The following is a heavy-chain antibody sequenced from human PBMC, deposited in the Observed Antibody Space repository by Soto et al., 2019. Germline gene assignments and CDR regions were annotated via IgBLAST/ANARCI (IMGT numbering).Heavy chain of an antibody. J-gene: IGHJ4*02. CDR1: GGSISSYY. CDR3: ARGPLLSQNSPNLDY. V-gene: IGHV4-4*07. CDR2: IYTNGGA. Sequence: SETLSLTCTVSGGSISSYYWTWIRQTAGKGLEWIGRIYTNGGANYHPSLKSRVTMSVDTSKNQFSLKLSSVTAADTAIYYCARGPLLSQNSPNLDYWGPGTLVTVSS. D-gene: IGHD1-7*01.